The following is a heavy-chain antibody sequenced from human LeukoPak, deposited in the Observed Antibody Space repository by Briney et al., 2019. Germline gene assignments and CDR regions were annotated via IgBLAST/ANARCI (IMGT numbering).Heavy chain of an antibody. Sequence: ASVKVSCKASGYTFTSYGISWVRQAPGQGLECMGWISAYNGNTNYAQKLQGRVTMTTDTSTSTAYMELRSLRSDDTAVYYCARVLTGYYYDSSGYRGYYYYYYMDVWGKGTTVTVSS. V-gene: IGHV1-18*01. CDR1: GYTFTSYG. CDR2: ISAYNGNT. J-gene: IGHJ6*03. CDR3: ARVLTGYYYDSSGYRGYYYYYYMDV. D-gene: IGHD3-22*01.